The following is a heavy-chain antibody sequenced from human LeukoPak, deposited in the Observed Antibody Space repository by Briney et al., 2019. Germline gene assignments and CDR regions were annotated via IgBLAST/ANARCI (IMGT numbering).Heavy chain of an antibody. CDR1: GYTSTSYY. CDR2: INPSGGST. J-gene: IGHJ6*04. D-gene: IGHD6-13*01. Sequence: ASVKVSCKASGYTSTSYYMHWVRQAPGQGLEWMGIINPSGGSTSYAQKFQGRVTMTRDTSTSTVYMELSSLRSEDTAVYYCASNLRELVRFSYYYYGMDVWGKGTTVTVSS. V-gene: IGHV1-46*01. CDR3: ASNLRELVRFSYYYYGMDV.